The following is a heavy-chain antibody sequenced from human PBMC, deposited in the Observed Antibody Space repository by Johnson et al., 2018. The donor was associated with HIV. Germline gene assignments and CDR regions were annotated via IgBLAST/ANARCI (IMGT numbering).Heavy chain of an antibody. CDR1: GFTFSSYD. Sequence: VQLVESGGGLVQPGGSLRLSCAASGFTFSSYDMHWVRQATGKGLEWLSAIGTAGDTYYPGSVKGRFTISREDAKSSLYLQMNSLRAGDTAVYYCARDHLRRSHAFDIWGQGTMVTVSS. CDR2: IGTAGDT. V-gene: IGHV3-13*01. J-gene: IGHJ3*02. CDR3: ARDHLRRSHAFDI. D-gene: IGHD2-15*01.